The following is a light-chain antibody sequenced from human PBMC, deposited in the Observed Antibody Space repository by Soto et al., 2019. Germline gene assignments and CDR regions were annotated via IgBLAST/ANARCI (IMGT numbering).Light chain of an antibody. J-gene: IGKJ4*01. V-gene: IGKV1-33*01. CDR3: QQYDNRLT. CDR1: QDIRNF. Sequence: DIPMTQSPSSLSASVGDRVTITCQASQDIRNFLNWYQQKPGKAPKLLIYDASNLETGVSSRFSGSGSGTEFTFTISSLQPGDIATYYCQQYDNRLTFGGGTKVEIK. CDR2: DAS.